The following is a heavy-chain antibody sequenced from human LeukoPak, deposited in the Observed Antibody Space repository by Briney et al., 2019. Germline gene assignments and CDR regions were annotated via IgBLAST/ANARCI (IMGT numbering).Heavy chain of an antibody. D-gene: IGHD5-12*01. J-gene: IGHJ6*02. Sequence: GGSLRLSCAASGFTFSGNCMHWVRQAPGKGLVWVSRFNGDGGMTNYADSVKGRFTISRDNAKNTLYLQMNSLTAEDTAVYYCARVPGYSGYFYGMDVWGQGTTVTVSS. V-gene: IGHV3-74*01. CDR2: FNGDGGMT. CDR3: ARVPGYSGYFYGMDV. CDR1: GFTFSGNC.